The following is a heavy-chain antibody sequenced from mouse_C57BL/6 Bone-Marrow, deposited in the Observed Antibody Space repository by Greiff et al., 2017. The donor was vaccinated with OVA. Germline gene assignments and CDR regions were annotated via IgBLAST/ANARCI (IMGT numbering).Heavy chain of an antibody. D-gene: IGHD3-1*01. Sequence: VKLMESGAELVRPGASVTLSCKASGYTFTDYEMHRVKQTPVKGLEWIGAIDPETGGTAYNQKFKGKAILTADKSSSTAYMELRSLTSEDSAVYYCTSHLGGFAYWGQGTLVTVSA. V-gene: IGHV1-15*01. CDR1: GYTFTDYE. CDR3: TSHLGGFAY. J-gene: IGHJ3*01. CDR2: IDPETGGT.